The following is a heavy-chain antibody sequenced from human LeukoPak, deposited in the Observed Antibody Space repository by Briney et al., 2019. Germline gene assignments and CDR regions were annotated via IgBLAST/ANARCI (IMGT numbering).Heavy chain of an antibody. D-gene: IGHD3-10*01. CDR2: LVYDGFYK. Sequence: EGSLRLSCAASGFTFSNYGMHWVRQAPGKGLEWVALLVYDGFYKYYADSVKGRFTISRDDSRNTLYLQLSSLRAEDTAVYYCAEDLITMVRGSPMDVWGQGTTVTVSS. V-gene: IGHV3-30*18. CDR1: GFTFSNYG. J-gene: IGHJ6*02. CDR3: AEDLITMVRGSPMDV.